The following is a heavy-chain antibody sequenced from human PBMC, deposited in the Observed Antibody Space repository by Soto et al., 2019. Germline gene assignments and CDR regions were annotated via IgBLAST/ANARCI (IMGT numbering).Heavy chain of an antibody. CDR3: ASLLCWLPTENYFEY. D-gene: IGHD5-12*01. CDR1: GGSFRGYY. J-gene: IGHJ4*02. CDR2: INHSGST. V-gene: IGHV4-34*01. Sequence: PSATLSLTCADHGGSFRGYYWSWIRQPPGKGLVWIVEINHSGSTTYNPSLKSRVTISVDTSKNQVSLKLSSVTAADTAVEYGASLLCWLPTENYFEYWGPGTRVTGSS.